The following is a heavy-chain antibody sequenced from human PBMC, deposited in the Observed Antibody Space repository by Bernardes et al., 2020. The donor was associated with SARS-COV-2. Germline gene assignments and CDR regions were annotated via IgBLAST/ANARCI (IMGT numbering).Heavy chain of an antibody. J-gene: IGHJ4*02. D-gene: IGHD3-10*01. CDR2: IHYSGST. Sequence: SETLYLTCSVSGGSISSYHWSWIRQPPGKGLEWIGHIHYSGSTNYNPSLKSRVTISIDTSKNQFSLNLRSVTAADTAVYYCARQGGSGSSPDYWGQGTLVTVAS. CDR1: GGSISSYH. CDR3: ARQGGSGSSPDY. V-gene: IGHV4-59*01.